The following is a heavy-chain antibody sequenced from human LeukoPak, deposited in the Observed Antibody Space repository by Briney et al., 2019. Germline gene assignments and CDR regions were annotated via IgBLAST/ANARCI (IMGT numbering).Heavy chain of an antibody. D-gene: IGHD3-22*01. Sequence: PGGSLRLSCAASGFTFSSYWMSWVRQAPGKGLEWVANIKQDGSEKYYVDSVKGRFTISRDNAKNSLYLQMNSLRAEDTAVYYCARGSYYYDSSGLLGYWGQGTLVTVSS. CDR2: IKQDGSEK. V-gene: IGHV3-7*01. CDR1: GFTFSSYW. CDR3: ARGSYYYDSSGLLGY. J-gene: IGHJ4*02.